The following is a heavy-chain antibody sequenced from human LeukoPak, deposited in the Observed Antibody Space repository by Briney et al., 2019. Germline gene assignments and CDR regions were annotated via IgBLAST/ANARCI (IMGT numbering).Heavy chain of an antibody. CDR2: IYTSGSA. CDR1: GGSISSGSYY. V-gene: IGHV4-61*02. Sequence: SQTLSLTCTVSGGSISSGSYYWSWIRQPAGKGLEWIGRIYTSGSAYYNPSLKSRVTISVDTSKNQFSLKLSSVTAADTAVYYCARVDHDSSGPRDWGQGTLVTVSS. CDR3: ARVDHDSSGPRD. J-gene: IGHJ4*02. D-gene: IGHD3-22*01.